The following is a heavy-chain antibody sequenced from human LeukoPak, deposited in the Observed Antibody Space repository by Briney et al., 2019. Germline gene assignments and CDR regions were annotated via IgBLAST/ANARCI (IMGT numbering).Heavy chain of an antibody. CDR2: IKKDGSEK. D-gene: IGHD5-18*01. J-gene: IGHJ4*02. CDR3: ARHLSGVTGYTYGRGIDY. V-gene: IGHV3-7*01. CDR1: GFTFSSYG. Sequence: GGSVRLSCAASGFTFSSYGMHWARQAPGKGLEWVANIKKDGSEKYYVDSVKGRFTISRDNAKTSLYLQMNSLRAEDTAVYYCARHLSGVTGYTYGRGIDYWGQGTLVTVSS.